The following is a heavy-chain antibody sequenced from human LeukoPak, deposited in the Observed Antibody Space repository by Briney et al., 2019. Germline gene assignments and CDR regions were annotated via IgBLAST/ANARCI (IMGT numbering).Heavy chain of an antibody. V-gene: IGHV4-59*06. J-gene: IGHJ4*02. Sequence: PSETLSLTCTVSGGSISSYYWSWIRQPPGKGLEWIGYIYYSGSTYYNPSLKSRVTISVDTSKNQFSLKLSSVTAADTAVYYCATYFDWLFRWGQGTLVTVSS. CDR1: GGSISSYY. CDR3: ATYFDWLFR. D-gene: IGHD3-9*01. CDR2: IYYSGST.